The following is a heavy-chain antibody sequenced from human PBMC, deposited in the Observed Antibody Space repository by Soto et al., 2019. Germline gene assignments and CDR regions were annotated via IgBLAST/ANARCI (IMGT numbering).Heavy chain of an antibody. V-gene: IGHV1-18*04. D-gene: IGHD1-1*01. CDR2: IGVYNGHT. CDR1: GYTFSSHG. Sequence: ASVKVSCKASGYTFSSHGVSWVRQAPGQGLEWMGWIGVYNGHTQSEQKFQGRVTLTTDTSTSTAYMELRSLTYDDTAVYYCARDPPGKNDLDYWGQGTLVTVSS. CDR3: ARDPPGKNDLDY. J-gene: IGHJ4*02.